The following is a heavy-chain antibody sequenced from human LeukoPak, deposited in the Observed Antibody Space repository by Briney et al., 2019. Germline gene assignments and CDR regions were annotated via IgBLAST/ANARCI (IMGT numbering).Heavy chain of an antibody. Sequence: PGGSLRLSCAASGFTFSSYGIHWVRQAPGKGLEWVAVWYDGSNKYYADSVKGRFTISRDNSKNTLYLQMNSLRAEGTAVYYCARGYCSGGSCYRRYYFDYWGQGTLVAVSS. CDR1: GFTFSSYG. V-gene: IGHV3-30*19. CDR2: WYDGSNK. J-gene: IGHJ4*02. CDR3: ARGYCSGGSCYRRYYFDY. D-gene: IGHD2-15*01.